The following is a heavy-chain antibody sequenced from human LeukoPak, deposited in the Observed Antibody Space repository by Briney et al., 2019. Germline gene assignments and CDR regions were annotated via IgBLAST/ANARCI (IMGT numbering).Heavy chain of an antibody. V-gene: IGHV4-59*08. J-gene: IGHJ6*02. CDR2: IYYRGST. Sequence: SETLSLTCTVSGGSISSNYWSWIRQSPGKGLEWIGYIYYRGSTDYNPSLKSRVTISVDTSKNQFSRKLSSVTAADTAVYYCARQNYDEVNYYYYGLDVWGQGTTVTVSS. CDR3: ARQNYDEVNYYYYGLDV. CDR1: GGSISSNY. D-gene: IGHD3-3*01.